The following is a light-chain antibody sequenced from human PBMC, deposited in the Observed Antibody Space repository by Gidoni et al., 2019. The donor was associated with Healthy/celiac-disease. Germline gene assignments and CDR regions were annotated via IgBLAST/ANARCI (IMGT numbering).Light chain of an antibody. CDR3: LQDYNYPLT. CDR1: QGIRND. V-gene: IGKV1-6*01. CDR2: AAS. Sequence: AIQMTQSPSSLSASVGDRVTITCRASQGIRNDLGWYQQKPGKAPKLLIYAASRLQSGVPSRFSGSGSGTDFTLTISRLQPEDFATYYWLQDYNYPLTFGGGTKVEIK. J-gene: IGKJ4*01.